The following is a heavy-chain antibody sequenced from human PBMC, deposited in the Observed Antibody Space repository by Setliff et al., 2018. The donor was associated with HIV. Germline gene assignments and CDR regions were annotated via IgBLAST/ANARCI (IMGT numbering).Heavy chain of an antibody. J-gene: IGHJ2*01. D-gene: IGHD3-10*01. Sequence: GGSLRLSCVVSGLTVSTNFMTWVRQAPGKGLQWVSVIDSGGSTFYTDSVKGRFNISRDNSQNILFLQMNRLRVDDTAVYFCARDQTYYNGSGTGSWYFDLWGRGSLVTVSS. CDR2: IDSGGST. CDR1: GLTVSTNF. CDR3: ARDQTYYNGSGTGSWYFDL. V-gene: IGHV3-53*01.